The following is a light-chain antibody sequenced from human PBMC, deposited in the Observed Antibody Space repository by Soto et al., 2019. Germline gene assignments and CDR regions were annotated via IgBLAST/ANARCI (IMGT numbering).Light chain of an antibody. CDR3: QHSYSTPFT. CDR2: AAS. J-gene: IGKJ3*01. Sequence: DIQMTQSPSSLSASVGDRVTITCRASQSISSYLNWYQQKPGKAPKLLIYAASSLQSGVPSRFSGSGSGTDFTLTISSLQPEDFATYYCQHSYSTPFTCGPGTKVDI. V-gene: IGKV1-39*01. CDR1: QSISSY.